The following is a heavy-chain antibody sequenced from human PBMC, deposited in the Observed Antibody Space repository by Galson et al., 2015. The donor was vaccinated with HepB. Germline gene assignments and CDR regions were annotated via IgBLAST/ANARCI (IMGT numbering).Heavy chain of an antibody. CDR1: GYTFTSYY. D-gene: IGHD3-10*01. V-gene: IGHV1-46*01. CDR2: INPSGGST. CDR3: ARVNARLITRMVRGFWYFDY. Sequence: SVKVSCKASGYTFTSYYMHWVRQAPGQGLEWMGIINPSGGSTSYAQKFQGRVTMTRDTSTSTVYMELSSLRSEDTAVYYCARVNARLITRMVRGFWYFDYWGQGTLVTVSS. J-gene: IGHJ4*02.